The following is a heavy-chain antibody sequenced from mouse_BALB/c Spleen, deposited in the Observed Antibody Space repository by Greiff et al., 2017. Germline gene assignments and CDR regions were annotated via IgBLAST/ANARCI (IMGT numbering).Heavy chain of an antibody. CDR1: GYTFTSYW. V-gene: IGHV1S81*02. CDR2: INPSNGRT. D-gene: IGHD2-1*01. Sequence: QVQLQQPGAELVKPGASVKLSCKASGYTFTSYWMHWVKQRPGQGLEWIGEINPSNGRTNYNEKFKSKATLTVDKSSSTAYMQLSSLTSEDSAVYYCATGCYGKDYAMDDWGQGTSVTVSA. CDR3: ATGCYGKDYAMDD. J-gene: IGHJ4*01.